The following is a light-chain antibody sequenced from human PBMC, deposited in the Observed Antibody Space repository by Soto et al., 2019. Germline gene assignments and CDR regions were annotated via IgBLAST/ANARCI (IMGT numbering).Light chain of an antibody. CDR2: NNH. CDR1: SSNIGSKT. J-gene: IGLJ1*01. Sequence: QSVLTQATSASGTPGQRVTISCSGSSSNIGSKTVNWYQQLPGMAPKLLIFNNHQRPSGVPDRFSGSKSGTSASLAISGLQSDDEADYYCAAWDVSLNACVFGTGTKLTVL. CDR3: AAWDVSLNACV. V-gene: IGLV1-44*01.